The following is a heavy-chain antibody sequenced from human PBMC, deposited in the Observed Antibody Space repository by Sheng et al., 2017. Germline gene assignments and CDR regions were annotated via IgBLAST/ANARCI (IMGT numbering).Heavy chain of an antibody. CDR3: ARVGGEWNGYGDY. V-gene: IGHV1-18*01. J-gene: IGHJ4*02. Sequence: QVQLVQSGREVKKPGASVKVSCKASGYTFSNYGISWVRQAPGQGLQWMGWISAYTGNTNYVREFQGRVTMTTDTSTNTAYMELRSLTSNDTAVYFCARVGGEWNGYGDYWGQGTLVIVSS. CDR2: ISAYTGNT. D-gene: IGHD5-12*01. CDR1: GYTFSNYG.